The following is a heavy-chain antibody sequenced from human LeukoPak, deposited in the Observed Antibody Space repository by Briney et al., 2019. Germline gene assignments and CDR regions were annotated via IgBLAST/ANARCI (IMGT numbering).Heavy chain of an antibody. CDR2: IIGSGDTT. V-gene: IGHV3-23*01. Sequence: PGGSLRLSCAASGFTFSGYAMSWVRQAPGKGLEWVSAIIGSGDTTYYAASVKGRLTISRDNSKNTLYLQMNSLRAEDTAVYYCAKVTGGDMITYGGLDYWGQGTWSPSP. D-gene: IGHD3-16*01. CDR3: AKVTGGDMITYGGLDY. J-gene: IGHJ4*02. CDR1: GFTFSGYA.